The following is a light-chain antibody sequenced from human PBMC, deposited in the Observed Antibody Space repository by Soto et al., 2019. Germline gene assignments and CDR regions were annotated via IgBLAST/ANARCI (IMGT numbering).Light chain of an antibody. CDR1: SSNIGAEYD. CDR2: ASS. J-gene: IGLJ2*01. V-gene: IGLV1-40*01. Sequence: QSVLTQPASVSGAPGQRVTISCTGSSSNIGAEYDVHWYQQLPGAAPNLLIYASSHRPSGVPDRFSGSRSGTSASLAIAGLQAEDEADYYCQSYDSSLSGVVFGGGTQLTV. CDR3: QSYDSSLSGVV.